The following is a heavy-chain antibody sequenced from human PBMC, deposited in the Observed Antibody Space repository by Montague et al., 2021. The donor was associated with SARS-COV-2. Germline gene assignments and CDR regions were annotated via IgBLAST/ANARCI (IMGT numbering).Heavy chain of an antibody. D-gene: IGHD2-2*02. Sequence: SETLSLTCTVSGGPISSSSYYWGWIRQPPGKGLEWIGSIYYSGSTYYNPSLKSRVTISVDTSKNQFSLKLSSVTAADTAVYYCARHYGVVVPAAIYYYYGMDVWGQETTVTVS. CDR3: ARHYGVVVPAAIYYYYGMDV. J-gene: IGHJ6*02. CDR1: GGPISSSSYY. V-gene: IGHV4-39*01. CDR2: IYYSGST.